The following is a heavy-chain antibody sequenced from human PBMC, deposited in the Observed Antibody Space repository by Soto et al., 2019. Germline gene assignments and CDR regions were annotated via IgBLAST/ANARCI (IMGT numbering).Heavy chain of an antibody. V-gene: IGHV3-21*01. D-gene: IGHD5-18*01. CDR1: GFTFSSYS. CDR2: ISSSSSYI. Sequence: GGSLRLSCAASGFTFSSYSMNWVRQAPGKGLEWVSSISSSSSYIYYADSVKGRFTISRDNAKNSLYLQMNSLRAEDTAVYYCARARGYSYGPGSGVWGQGTLVTVSS. CDR3: ARARGYSYGPGSGV. J-gene: IGHJ4*02.